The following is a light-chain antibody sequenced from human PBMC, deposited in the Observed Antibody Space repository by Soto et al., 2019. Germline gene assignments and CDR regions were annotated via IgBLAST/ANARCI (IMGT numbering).Light chain of an antibody. CDR1: QSVSSY. CDR3: QQRSNWPLFT. J-gene: IGKJ3*01. Sequence: EIVLTQSPATLSLSPGERATLSCRASQSVSSYLAWYQQKPGQAPRLPIYDASNRATGIPARFSGSGSGTDFTLTISSLEPEDFAVYYCQQRSNWPLFTFGPGTKVDIK. CDR2: DAS. V-gene: IGKV3-11*01.